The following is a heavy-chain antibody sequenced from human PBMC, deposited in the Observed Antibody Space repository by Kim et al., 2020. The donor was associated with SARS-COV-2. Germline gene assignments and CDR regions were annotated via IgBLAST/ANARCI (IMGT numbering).Heavy chain of an antibody. CDR3: ARERRVVVVPAALGHNWFDP. D-gene: IGHD2-2*01. CDR1: GYTFTGYY. J-gene: IGHJ5*02. CDR2: INPNSGGT. Sequence: ASVKVSCKASGYTFTGYYMHWVRQAPGQGLEWMGRINPNSGGTNYAQKFQGRVTMTRDTSISTAYMELSRLRSDDTAVYYCARERRVVVVPAALGHNWFDPWGQGTLVTVSS. V-gene: IGHV1-2*06.